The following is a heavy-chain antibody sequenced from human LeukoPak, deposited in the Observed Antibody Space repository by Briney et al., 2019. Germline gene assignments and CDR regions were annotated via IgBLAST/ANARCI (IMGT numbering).Heavy chain of an antibody. CDR1: GFTFSSYA. Sequence: GGTLRLSCAASGFTFSSYAMSWVRQAPGKGLEWVSAISGSGGSTYYAVSVKGRFTISRDNSKNTLYLQMNSLRAEDTAVYYCAKDDYSGYARGAFDIWGQGTMVTVSS. CDR2: ISGSGGST. CDR3: AKDDYSGYARGAFDI. D-gene: IGHD5-12*01. V-gene: IGHV3-23*01. J-gene: IGHJ3*02.